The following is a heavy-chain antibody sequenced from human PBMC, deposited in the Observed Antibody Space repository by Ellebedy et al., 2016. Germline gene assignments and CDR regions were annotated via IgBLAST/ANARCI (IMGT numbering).Heavy chain of an antibody. V-gene: IGHV6-1*01. D-gene: IGHD1-20*01. CDR2: TYYRSKWYN. CDR1: GDSVSSNSAA. Sequence: SQTLSLTXXISGDSVSSNSAAWPWLRQSPSRGLEWLGRTYYRSKWYNDYAVSVKSRITINPDTSKNQFSLQLNSVTPEDTAVYYCAREGPTGITGILVNYYYYMDVWGKGTTVTVSS. J-gene: IGHJ6*03. CDR3: AREGPTGITGILVNYYYYMDV.